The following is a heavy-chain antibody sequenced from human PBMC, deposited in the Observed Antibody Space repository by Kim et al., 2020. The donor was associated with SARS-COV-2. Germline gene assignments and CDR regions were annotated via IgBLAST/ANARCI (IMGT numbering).Heavy chain of an antibody. CDR1: GGSISNHY. CDR2: IDYSGGT. J-gene: IGHJ3*01. D-gene: IGHD5-12*01. CDR3: ARDPPGPDYSFDL. V-gene: IGHV4-59*11. Sequence: SETLSLTCIVSGGSISNHYWSWIRQTPGKGLEWIGYIDYSGGTNSNPSLKSRVTISLDTSKNQFSLKLSSVTVADTAVYYCARDPPGPDYSFDLWGQGTMVTVSS.